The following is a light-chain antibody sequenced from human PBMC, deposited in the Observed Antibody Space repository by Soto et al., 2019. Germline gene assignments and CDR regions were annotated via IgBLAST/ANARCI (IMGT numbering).Light chain of an antibody. Sequence: EIVLTQSPGTLSLSPGERATLSCRASQSLTTTSLAWLQQKPGQAPRLLIYGASSRATGIPDRFRGSGSGTDFTLTISRLEPEDFAVYYCQQYGSSRTFGQGTKVDIK. J-gene: IGKJ1*01. CDR3: QQYGSSRT. V-gene: IGKV3-20*01. CDR1: QSLTTTS. CDR2: GAS.